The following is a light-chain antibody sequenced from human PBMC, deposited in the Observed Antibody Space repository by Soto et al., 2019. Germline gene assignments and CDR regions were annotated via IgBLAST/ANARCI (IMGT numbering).Light chain of an antibody. CDR3: RVWDSSSDHRNV. V-gene: IGLV3-21*04. CDR2: DDN. J-gene: IGLJ6*01. CDR1: NIGSKS. Sequence: SYELTQPPSVSVAPGKTARITCGGNNIGSKSVYWYQQKPGQTPVVVIYDDNDRPSGIPERFPGSNFGNTATLTISRVEAGDEDDSYCRVWDSSSDHRNVFGSATQLTVL.